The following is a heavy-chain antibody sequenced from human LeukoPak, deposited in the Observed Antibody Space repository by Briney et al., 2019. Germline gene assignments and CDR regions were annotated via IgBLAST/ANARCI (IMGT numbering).Heavy chain of an antibody. J-gene: IGHJ4*02. CDR3: ARTITIFGALGYFDY. Sequence: SETLSLTCAVYGGSFSGYYWSWIRQPPGKGPEWIGEINHSGSTYYNPSLKRRVTISVDTSKNQFSLKLSSVTAADTAVYYCARTITIFGALGYFDYWGQGTLVTVSS. CDR2: INHSGST. D-gene: IGHD3-3*01. CDR1: GGSFSGYY. V-gene: IGHV4-34*09.